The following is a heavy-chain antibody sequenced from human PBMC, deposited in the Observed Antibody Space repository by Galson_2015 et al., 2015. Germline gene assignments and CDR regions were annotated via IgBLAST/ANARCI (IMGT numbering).Heavy chain of an antibody. Sequence: SLRLSCAASGFSGFTFRTLWMSWVRQAPGKGLEWVGNIRQDGSGTFYADSVKGRFTISRDNAKNSLYLQMDNLRAEDTAVYYCARDLGGCGSTCSPGYWGPGTLVTVSS. V-gene: IGHV3-7*05. CDR2: IRQDGSGT. CDR3: ARDLGGCGSTCSPGY. D-gene: IGHD3-16*01. J-gene: IGHJ4*02. CDR1: GFSGFTFRTLW.